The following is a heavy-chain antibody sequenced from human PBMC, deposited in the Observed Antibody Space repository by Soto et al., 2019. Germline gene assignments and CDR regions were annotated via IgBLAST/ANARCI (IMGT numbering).Heavy chain of an antibody. CDR3: SRRRDWTAMDPLDY. D-gene: IGHD5-18*01. CDR2: IRSKVNTYAT. Sequence: EVQLVESGGGLVQPGGSLKLSCAASGFTFSDSAMHWVHQASGKGLEWVGRIRSKVNTYATAYAASVKGRFTISRDDSMNTAYLQMNSLKTEDTAVYYCSRRRDWTAMDPLDYRGQGTLVTVSS. V-gene: IGHV3-73*02. CDR1: GFTFSDSA. J-gene: IGHJ4*02.